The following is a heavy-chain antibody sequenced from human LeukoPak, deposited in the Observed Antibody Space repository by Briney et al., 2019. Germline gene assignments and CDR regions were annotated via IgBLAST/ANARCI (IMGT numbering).Heavy chain of an antibody. J-gene: IGHJ6*02. Sequence: PGGSLRLSCAASGFTLSSYGMYWVRQAPGKGLEWVAVISYDGSNKYYADSVKGRFTISRDNFKNTLYLQMNSLRAEDTAVYYCAKDRQDYYDSGSAHYGMDVWGQGTTVTVSS. V-gene: IGHV3-30*18. CDR1: GFTLSSYG. CDR2: ISYDGSNK. CDR3: AKDRQDYYDSGSAHYGMDV. D-gene: IGHD3-10*01.